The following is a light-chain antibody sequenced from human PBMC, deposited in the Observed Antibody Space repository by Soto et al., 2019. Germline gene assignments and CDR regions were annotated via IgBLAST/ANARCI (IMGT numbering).Light chain of an antibody. V-gene: IGKV3-20*01. CDR2: GSS. CDR1: QSVTNNY. CDR3: HQYGSSPPYT. Sequence: EVVLTQSPGTLSLSPGESATLSCRASQSVTNNYFAWYQQKPCQAPRLLIFGSSDRATGIPDRFSGSGSGTDFTLTISKLEPEDFAVYYCHQYGSSPPYTFGQGTKLEIK. J-gene: IGKJ2*01.